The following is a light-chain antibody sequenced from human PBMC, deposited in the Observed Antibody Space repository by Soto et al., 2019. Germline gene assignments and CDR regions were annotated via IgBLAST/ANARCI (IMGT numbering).Light chain of an antibody. CDR1: QSISSY. V-gene: IGKV1-39*01. J-gene: IGKJ2*01. CDR3: PQSYSTPRGYT. Sequence: DIQMTQSPSSLSASVGDRVTITCRASQSISSYLNWYQQKPGKAPKLLIYAASILKTGVPSRFSGSGSGTDFTLTISSLQPDDFATYYCPQSYSTPRGYTFGQGTKLDIK. CDR2: AAS.